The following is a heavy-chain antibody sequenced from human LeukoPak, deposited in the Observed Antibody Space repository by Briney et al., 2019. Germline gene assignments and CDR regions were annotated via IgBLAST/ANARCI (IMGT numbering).Heavy chain of an antibody. CDR1: GFTFSSYW. Sequence: GGSLRLSCAASGFTFSSYWMHWVRQAPGKGLEWVAVISYDGSNKYYADSVKGRFTISRDNSKNTLYLQMNSLRAEDTAVYYCARMDRYYGSGSYFPWFDPWGQGTLVTVSS. V-gene: IGHV3-30*03. J-gene: IGHJ5*02. CDR2: ISYDGSNK. D-gene: IGHD3-10*01. CDR3: ARMDRYYGSGSYFPWFDP.